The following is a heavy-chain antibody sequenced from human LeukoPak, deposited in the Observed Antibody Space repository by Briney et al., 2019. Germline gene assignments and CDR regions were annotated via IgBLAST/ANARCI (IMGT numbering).Heavy chain of an antibody. CDR1: GGSISSYY. J-gene: IGHJ4*02. V-gene: IGHV4-59*01. Sequence: SETLSLTCTVSGGSISSYYWSWIRQPPGKGLEWIGYIYYSGSTNYSPSLKSRVTISVDTSKNQFSLKLSSVTAADTAVYYCARIYSSGWYYDYWGQGTLVTVSS. D-gene: IGHD6-19*01. CDR3: ARIYSSGWYYDY. CDR2: IYYSGST.